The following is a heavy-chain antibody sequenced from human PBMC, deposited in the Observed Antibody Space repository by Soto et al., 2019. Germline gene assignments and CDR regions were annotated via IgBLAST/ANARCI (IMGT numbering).Heavy chain of an antibody. D-gene: IGHD5-12*01. CDR2: ISSNGGST. V-gene: IGHV3-64*01. J-gene: IGHJ3*02. Sequence: GGSLRLSCAASGFTFSSYAMHWVRQAPGKGLEYVSAISSNGGSTYYANSVKGRFTISRDNSKNTLYLQMGSLRAEDMAVYYCARSGVWLRGVDIVATLPVNAFDIWGQGTMVTVSS. CDR3: ARSGVWLRGVDIVATLPVNAFDI. CDR1: GFTFSSYA.